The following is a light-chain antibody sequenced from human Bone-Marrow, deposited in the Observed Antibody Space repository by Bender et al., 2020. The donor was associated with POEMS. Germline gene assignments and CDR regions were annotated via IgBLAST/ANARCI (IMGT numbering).Light chain of an antibody. CDR3: SSYAGSTTPVV. CDR2: DVT. V-gene: IGLV2-23*02. CDR1: SSDVGSYSL. J-gene: IGLJ2*01. Sequence: QSALTQPASVSGSTGQSIAISCTGTSSDVGSYSLVSWYQQHPGKAPKVIIYDVTKRPSGVSDRFSGSKSGNTASLTISGLQAEDEADYYCSSYAGSTTPVVFGGGTKLTVL.